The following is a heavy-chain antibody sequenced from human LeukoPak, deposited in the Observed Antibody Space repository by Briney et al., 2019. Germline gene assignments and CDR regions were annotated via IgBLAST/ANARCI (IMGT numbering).Heavy chain of an antibody. CDR1: GGSISSSSYY. V-gene: IGHV4-39*01. Sequence: SETLSLTFTVSGGSISSSSYYWGWIRQPPGKGLEWMGSIYYSGSTYYNPSLKSRVTISVDTSKNQFSLKLSSVTAADTAVYYCARNQQLVRYELFDYWGQGTLVTVSS. CDR3: ARNQQLVRYELFDY. J-gene: IGHJ4*02. D-gene: IGHD6-13*01. CDR2: IYYSGST.